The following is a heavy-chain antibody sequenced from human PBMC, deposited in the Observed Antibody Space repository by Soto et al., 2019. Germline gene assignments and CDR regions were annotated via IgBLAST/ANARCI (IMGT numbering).Heavy chain of an antibody. CDR3: AREIHQLPRTYYYGSGSSGYFDY. V-gene: IGHV4-30-2*01. D-gene: IGHD3-10*01. J-gene: IGHJ4*02. CDR1: GGSISSGGYS. CDR2: IYHSGST. Sequence: SETLSLTCAVSGGSISSGGYSWSWIRQPPGKGLEWIGYIYHSGSTYYNPSLKSRVTISVDRSKNQLSLKLSSVTAADTAVYYCAREIHQLPRTYYYGSGSSGYFDYWGQGTLVTVSS.